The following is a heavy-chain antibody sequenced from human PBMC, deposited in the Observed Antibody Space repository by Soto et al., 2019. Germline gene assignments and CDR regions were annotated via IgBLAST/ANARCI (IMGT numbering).Heavy chain of an antibody. D-gene: IGHD3-10*01. CDR3: ARQSPDPSGSTHFTYYYYYYMDV. CDR2: ISSSGSTI. V-gene: IGHV3-11*01. J-gene: IGHJ6*03. CDR1: GFTFSDYY. Sequence: QVQLVESGGGLVKPGGSLRLSCAASGFTFSDYYMSWIRQAPGKGLVWVSYISSSGSTIYYADSVKGRFTISRDNAKNSLYLQMNILRAEDTAVYYCARQSPDPSGSTHFTYYYYYYMDVWGKGTTVTVSS.